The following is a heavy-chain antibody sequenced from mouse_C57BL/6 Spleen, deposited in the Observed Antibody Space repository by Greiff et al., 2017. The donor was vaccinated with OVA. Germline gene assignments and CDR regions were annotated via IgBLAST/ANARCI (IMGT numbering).Heavy chain of an antibody. Sequence: QVHVKQPGAELVRPGSSVKLSCKASGYTFTSYWMHWVKQRPIQGLEWIGNIDPSDSETHYNQKFKDKATLTVDKSSSTAYMQLSSLTSEDSAVYYCATFYDGYCDYWGQGTTLTVSS. CDR3: ATFYDGYCDY. D-gene: IGHD2-3*01. V-gene: IGHV1-52*01. CDR2: IDPSDSET. J-gene: IGHJ2*01. CDR1: GYTFTSYW.